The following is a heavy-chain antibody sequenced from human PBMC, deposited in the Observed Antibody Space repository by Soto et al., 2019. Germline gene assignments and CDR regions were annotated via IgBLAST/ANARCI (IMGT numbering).Heavy chain of an antibody. Sequence: QVQMVQSGAEVKKPAASVKVSCRASGYSFTSYDVNWVRQATGQGLEWMGWMNPNSGNTAFAEKFQGRVTMTRDTPISTAYMELSGLTSEDTAVYYCARYPYTSYCSDGSCSYDAFDIWGQGTVFTVSS. CDR3: ARYPYTSYCSDGSCSYDAFDI. J-gene: IGHJ3*02. CDR2: MNPNSGNT. D-gene: IGHD2-15*01. V-gene: IGHV1-8*01. CDR1: GYSFTSYD.